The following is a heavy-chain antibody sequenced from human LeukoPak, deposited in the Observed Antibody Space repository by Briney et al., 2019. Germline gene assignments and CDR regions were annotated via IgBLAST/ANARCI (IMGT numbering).Heavy chain of an antibody. CDR1: GGSISSSSYY. CDR2: IYYSGST. V-gene: IGHV4-39*01. Sequence: SETLSLTCTVSGGSISSSSYYWGWIRQPPGKGLEWIGTIYYSGSTYYNPSLKSRVTISVDTSRNQFSLRLTSVTVADTAVYYCARSDGSSYYYYYMDVWGKGTTVTISS. J-gene: IGHJ6*03. CDR3: ARSDGSSYYYYYMDV.